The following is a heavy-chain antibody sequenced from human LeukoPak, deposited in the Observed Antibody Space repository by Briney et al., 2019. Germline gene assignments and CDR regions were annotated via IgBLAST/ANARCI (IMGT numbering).Heavy chain of an antibody. J-gene: IGHJ3*02. D-gene: IGHD6-13*01. CDR1: GGSISSGCYY. CDR3: ARVGLAATGDAFDI. CDR2: IYSSGST. V-gene: IGHV4-61*02. Sequence: SLSLTCTVSGGSISSGCYYWIWLRQRAGKGLEWIGRIYSSGSTNYNPSLKSRVTISVDTSKNQFSLKLSSVTAADTAVYYCARVGLAATGDAFDIWGQGTMVTVSS.